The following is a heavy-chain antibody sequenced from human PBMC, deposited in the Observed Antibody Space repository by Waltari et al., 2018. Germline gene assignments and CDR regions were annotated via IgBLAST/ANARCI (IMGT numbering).Heavy chain of an antibody. CDR1: GFPFGDYA. D-gene: IGHD6-6*01. CDR3: TSFSAARRFDP. CDR2: IRSKAYGGTT. Sequence: EVQLVESGGGLVQPGRSLRLSCTASGFPFGDYAMSWFRQAPGKGLEWVGFIRSKAYGGTTEYAASVKGRFTISRDDSKSIAYLQMNSLKTEDTAVYYCTSFSAARRFDPWGQGTLVTVSS. J-gene: IGHJ5*02. V-gene: IGHV3-49*03.